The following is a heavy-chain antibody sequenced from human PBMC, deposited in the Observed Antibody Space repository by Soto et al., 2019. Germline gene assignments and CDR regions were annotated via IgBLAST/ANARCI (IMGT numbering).Heavy chain of an antibody. CDR2: IYYSGST. J-gene: IGHJ4*02. V-gene: IGHV4-30-4*01. CDR1: GGSISSGAYY. CDR3: AGEAGYCSNGVCR. Sequence: SETLSLTCTFSGGSISSGAYYWNWIRQPPGKGLEWIGYIYYSGSTYYNPSLKSRITISVDTSKNHYSLKLSSVTAADTAVYYCAGEAGYCSNGVCRWGEGTLVT. D-gene: IGHD2-8*01.